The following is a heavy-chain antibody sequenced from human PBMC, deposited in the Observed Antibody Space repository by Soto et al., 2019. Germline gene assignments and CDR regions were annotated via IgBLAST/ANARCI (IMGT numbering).Heavy chain of an antibody. D-gene: IGHD2-2*01. J-gene: IGHJ6*02. CDR1: GGTFSSYA. CDR2: IIPISDTT. Sequence: QVQLVQSGAEVKKPGSSVKVSCKASGGTFSSYAISWVRQAPGQGLEWMGGIIPISDTTNYAQKFQGRVTITADESTSTAYMELSSLRSEDTAVYYCARSQGSSTSLEIYYYYYYGMDVWGQGTTGTVSS. CDR3: ARSQGSSTSLEIYYYYYYGMDV. V-gene: IGHV1-69*01.